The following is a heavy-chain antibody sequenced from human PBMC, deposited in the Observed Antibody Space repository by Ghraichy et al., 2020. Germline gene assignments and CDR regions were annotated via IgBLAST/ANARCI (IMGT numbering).Heavy chain of an antibody. Sequence: SETLSLTCTVSGGSISSGDYYWSWIRQPPGKGLEWIGYIYYSGSTYYNPSLKSRVTISVDTSKNQFSLKLSSVTAADTAVYYCAREYSNVPAAIFWFDPWGQGTLVTVSS. D-gene: IGHD2-2*02. V-gene: IGHV4-30-4*01. CDR2: IYYSGST. CDR1: GGSISSGDYY. CDR3: AREYSNVPAAIFWFDP. J-gene: IGHJ5*02.